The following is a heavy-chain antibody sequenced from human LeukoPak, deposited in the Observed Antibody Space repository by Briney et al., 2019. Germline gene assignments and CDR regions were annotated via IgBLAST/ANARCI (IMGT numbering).Heavy chain of an antibody. CDR1: GFAFSSYA. V-gene: IGHV3-23*01. J-gene: IGHJ4*02. Sequence: GGSLRLSCAASGFAFSSYAMTWVRQAPGKGLVWVSLINNSGGSTFYADSVKGRFTISRDNSKNTLYLQMNSLRAEDTAVYYCAKAYISSWYYDYWGQGTLVTVSS. CDR2: INNSGGST. D-gene: IGHD6-13*01. CDR3: AKAYISSWYYDY.